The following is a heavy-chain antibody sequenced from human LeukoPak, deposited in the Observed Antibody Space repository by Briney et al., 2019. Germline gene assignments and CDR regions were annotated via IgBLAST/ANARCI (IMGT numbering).Heavy chain of an antibody. V-gene: IGHV1-18*01. Sequence: ASVKVSCKASGYTFTSYGISWVRQAPGQGLEWMGWISAYDGNTNYAQKLQGRVTMTTDTSTSTAYMELRSLRSEDTAVYYCARNAGIAAAKPYYYYMDVWGKGTTVTVSS. CDR2: ISAYDGNT. D-gene: IGHD6-13*01. J-gene: IGHJ6*03. CDR3: ARNAGIAAAKPYYYYMDV. CDR1: GYTFTSYG.